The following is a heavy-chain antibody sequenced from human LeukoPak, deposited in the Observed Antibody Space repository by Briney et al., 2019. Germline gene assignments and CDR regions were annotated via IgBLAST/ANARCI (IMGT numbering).Heavy chain of an antibody. CDR1: GYTFTGYY. CDR3: ARVETGYSSGWYDEPRLDY. J-gene: IGHJ4*02. V-gene: IGHV1-2*02. D-gene: IGHD6-19*01. CDR2: INPNSGGT. Sequence: GASVKVSCKASGYTFTGYYMHWVRQAPGQGLEWMGWINPNSGGTNYAQKFQGRVTMTRDTSISTAYMELSRLRSDDTAVYYCARVETGYSSGWYDEPRLDYWGQGTLVTVSS.